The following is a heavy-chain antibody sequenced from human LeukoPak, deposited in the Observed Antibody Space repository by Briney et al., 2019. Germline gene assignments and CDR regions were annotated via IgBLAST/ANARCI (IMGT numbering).Heavy chain of an antibody. CDR2: IIPIFCTA. D-gene: IGHD3-10*01. Sequence: SVKVPCKASGGTFSSYAISWVRQAPGQGLEWMGRIIPIFCTANYALKFQGRVTITTDESTSTAFMELSSLRSEDTAVYYCGTRYYGSGADYWGQGTLVTVSS. V-gene: IGHV1-69*05. CDR1: GGTFSSYA. J-gene: IGHJ4*02. CDR3: GTRYYGSGADY.